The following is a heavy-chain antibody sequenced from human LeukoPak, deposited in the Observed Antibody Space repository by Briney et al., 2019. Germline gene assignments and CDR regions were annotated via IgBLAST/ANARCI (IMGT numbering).Heavy chain of an antibody. D-gene: IGHD3-3*01. CDR2: IFPGDSDP. CDR1: GYSFTSYW. Sequence: RGESLKISCQGSGYSFTSYWIGWVRQMPGKGLEWMGIIFPGDSDPRYSPSFQAQATISADKSISTAYLQWSSLKASDTAMYYCARLPGRDFWSGYYSYWYFDLWGRGTLVTVSS. J-gene: IGHJ2*01. V-gene: IGHV5-51*01. CDR3: ARLPGRDFWSGYYSYWYFDL.